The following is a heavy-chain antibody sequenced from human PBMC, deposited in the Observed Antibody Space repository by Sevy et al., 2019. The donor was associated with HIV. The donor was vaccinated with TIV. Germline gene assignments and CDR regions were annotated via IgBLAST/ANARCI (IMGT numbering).Heavy chain of an antibody. CDR2: FDPEDGET. V-gene: IGHV1-24*01. CDR3: ATTKDYYDSSGSPFDY. Sequence: ASVKVSCKVSGSTLTKLSMHWVRQVPGKGLEWMVSFDPEDGETIYARKFQGRVTMTEDTSTDTAYMVLSSLRSEDTAVYYCATTKDYYDSSGSPFDYGGQGTLVTVSS. J-gene: IGHJ4*02. D-gene: IGHD3-22*01. CDR1: GSTLTKLS.